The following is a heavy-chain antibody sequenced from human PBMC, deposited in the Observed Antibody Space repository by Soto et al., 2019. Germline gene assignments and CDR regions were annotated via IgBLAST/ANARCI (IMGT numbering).Heavy chain of an antibody. CDR1: GDSVTSVNYF. J-gene: IGHJ4*02. D-gene: IGHD3-10*01. Sequence: PSETLSLTCAVSGDSVTSVNYFWTWIRQPPGGGLEWIGYISNSGISKYNPSLKSRVAMSQDTSKNQFSLNLHSVTAADTAVYYCARVHLLTIDYWGQGTLVTVSS. CDR3: ARVHLLTIDY. V-gene: IGHV4-61*01. CDR2: ISNSGIS.